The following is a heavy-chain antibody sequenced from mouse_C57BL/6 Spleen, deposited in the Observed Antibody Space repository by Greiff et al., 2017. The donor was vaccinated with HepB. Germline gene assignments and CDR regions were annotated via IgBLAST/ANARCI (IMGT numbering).Heavy chain of an antibody. V-gene: IGHV1-26*01. Sequence: EVQLQQSGPELVKPGASVKISCKASGYTFTDYYMNWVKQSHGKSLEWIGDINPNNGGTSYNQKFKGKATLTVDKSSRTAYMELRSLTSEDSAVYDCARGNTWFAYWGQGTLVTVSA. CDR3: ARGNTWFAY. CDR2: INPNNGGT. J-gene: IGHJ3*01. CDR1: GYTFTDYY.